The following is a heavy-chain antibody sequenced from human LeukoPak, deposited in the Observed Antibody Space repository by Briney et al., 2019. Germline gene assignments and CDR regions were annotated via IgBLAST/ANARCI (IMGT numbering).Heavy chain of an antibody. CDR1: GFTFSDYY. D-gene: IGHD4-17*01. CDR2: ISYDGSNK. Sequence: PGGSLRLSCAASGFTFSDYYMSWVRQAPGKGLEWVAVISYDGSNKYYADSVKGRFTISRDNSKNTLYLQMNSLRAEDTAVYYCAKDPSRVTTYPWGWGQGTLVTVSS. CDR3: AKDPSRVTTYPWG. J-gene: IGHJ4*02. V-gene: IGHV3-30*18.